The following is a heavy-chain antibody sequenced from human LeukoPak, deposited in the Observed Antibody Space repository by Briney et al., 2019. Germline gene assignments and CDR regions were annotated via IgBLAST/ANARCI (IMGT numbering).Heavy chain of an antibody. V-gene: IGHV3-30-3*01. CDR2: ISYDGSKK. CDR1: GFTFSSYA. J-gene: IGHJ3*02. D-gene: IGHD2-21*01. CDR3: ARYSSAFDI. Sequence: AGGSLRLSCAASGFTFSSYAVHWVRQAPGKGLEWVAVISYDGSKKYYADSVKGRLTISRDNSKNTLYLQMNSLSAEDTAVYYCARYSSAFDIWGQGTMVTVSS.